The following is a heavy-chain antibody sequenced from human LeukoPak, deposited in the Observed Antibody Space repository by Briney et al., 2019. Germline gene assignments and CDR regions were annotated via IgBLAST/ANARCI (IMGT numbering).Heavy chain of an antibody. V-gene: IGHV3-15*01. CDR2: IKSKPNGGTT. Sequence: GGSLKLSCAGSGFTFSNAWMNWVRQAPGKGLEWVGRIKSKPNGGTTDYAAPVKGTFTISRDDSKNMAFVQMNSLKTEDTAMYYCYTGGYYFDYWGQGTLVTVSS. D-gene: IGHD3-22*01. CDR1: GFTFSNAW. CDR3: YTGGYYFDY. J-gene: IGHJ4*02.